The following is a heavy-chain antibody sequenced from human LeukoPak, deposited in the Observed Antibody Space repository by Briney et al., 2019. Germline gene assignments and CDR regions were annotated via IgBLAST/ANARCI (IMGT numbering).Heavy chain of an antibody. CDR3: ASSEATTTPPPYGMDV. V-gene: IGHV4-59*12. J-gene: IGHJ6*02. Sequence: SETLSLTCTGSGGSISSYYWSWIRQPPGKGLEWIRYIYYSGSANYNPSLKSRIIISVDTSKNQFSLRLSSVTVADTAVYYCASSEATTTPPPYGMDVWGQGTTVTVSS. CDR1: GGSISSYY. CDR2: IYYSGSA. D-gene: IGHD5-12*01.